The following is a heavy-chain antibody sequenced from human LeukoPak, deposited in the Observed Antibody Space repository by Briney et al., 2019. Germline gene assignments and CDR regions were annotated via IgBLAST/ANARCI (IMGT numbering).Heavy chain of an antibody. V-gene: IGHV3-21*01. J-gene: IGHJ6*03. CDR3: ARSEMGYYNYYMDV. CDR2: ISSSSRHI. CDR1: GFTFRSYG. Sequence: GGSLRLSCAASGFTFRSYGMNWVRQAPGKGLEWVSSISSSSRHIYYADSVKGRFTISRDNARNSLYLQMNSLRAEDAGVYYCARSEMGYYNYYMDVWGKGTTVTVSS. D-gene: IGHD2-8*01.